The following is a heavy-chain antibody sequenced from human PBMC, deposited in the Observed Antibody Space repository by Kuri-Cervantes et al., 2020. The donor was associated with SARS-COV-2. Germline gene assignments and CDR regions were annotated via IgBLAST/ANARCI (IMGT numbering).Heavy chain of an antibody. CDR1: GGSITSTSSY. CDR2: IYYSGST. J-gene: IGHJ5*02. CDR3: VPAAIRAYGWFDP. V-gene: IGHV4-39*01. D-gene: IGHD2-2*02. Sequence: SETLSLTCSVSGGSITSTSSYWGWIRQTPGKGLQWLGTIYYSGSTYYNPSLKSRVTISVDTSKNQFSLKLSSVTAADTAVYYCVPAAIRAYGWFDPWGQGTLVTVSS.